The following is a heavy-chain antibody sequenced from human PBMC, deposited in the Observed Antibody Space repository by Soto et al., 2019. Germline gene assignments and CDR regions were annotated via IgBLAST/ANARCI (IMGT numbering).Heavy chain of an antibody. CDR1: GYTFTNYY. CDR3: VVGSSWYWFDP. J-gene: IGHJ5*02. Sequence: SVKVSCKASGYTFTNYYLHWVRQAPGQGLEWVGMINPSARSASYAQKLRGRLTMDRDTSTTTVYMELSRLTSEDTAVYYCVVGSSWYWFDPWGQGTLVTVSS. CDR2: INPSARSA. D-gene: IGHD6-13*01. V-gene: IGHV1-46*04.